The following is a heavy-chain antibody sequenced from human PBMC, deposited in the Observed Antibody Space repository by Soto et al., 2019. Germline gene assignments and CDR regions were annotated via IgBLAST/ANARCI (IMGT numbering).Heavy chain of an antibody. D-gene: IGHD6-13*01. Sequence: QVQLQQWGAGLLRPAETLSLTCAVYGGSFSGYYWTWIRQPPGKGLEWIGEINQSGFTSYNPSLESRVIMSVDTSKNQFSLRLSSVTAADPAVYYCARFPFDRSSWTNPRYFDYWGQGTLVTVSS. CDR2: INQSGFT. CDR1: GGSFSGYY. CDR3: ARFPFDRSSWTNPRYFDY. J-gene: IGHJ4*02. V-gene: IGHV4-34*01.